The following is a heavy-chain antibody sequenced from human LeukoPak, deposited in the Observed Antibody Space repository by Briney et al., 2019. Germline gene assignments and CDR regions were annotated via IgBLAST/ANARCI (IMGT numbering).Heavy chain of an antibody. CDR1: GCTFTGYY. V-gene: IGHV1-2*06. D-gene: IGHD6-19*01. J-gene: IGHJ4*02. CDR3: ARDAVAGFDY. CDR2: INPNSGGT. Sequence: ASVRVSCQACGCTFTGYYMHWVRQAPGPGLEWMGRINPNSGGTNYAKKFQSRVTMTRDTSISTAYMELSRLRSDDTAVYYCARDAVAGFDYWGQGTLVTVSS.